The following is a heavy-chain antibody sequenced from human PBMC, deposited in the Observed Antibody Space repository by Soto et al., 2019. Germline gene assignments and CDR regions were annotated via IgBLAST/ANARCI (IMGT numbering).Heavy chain of an antibody. CDR1: GLTFSDHD. V-gene: IGHV3-72*01. CDR2: TRNKANSYTT. CDR3: ARLYGDSSNFYYYYGMDV. Sequence: GGSLRLSCAASGLTFSDHDMDWVRQAPGKGLEWVGRTRNKANSYTTEYAASVKGRFTISRDDSKNSLYLQMNSLRTEDTAVYYCARLYGDSSNFYYYYGMDVWGQGTTVTVSS. J-gene: IGHJ6*02. D-gene: IGHD4-17*01.